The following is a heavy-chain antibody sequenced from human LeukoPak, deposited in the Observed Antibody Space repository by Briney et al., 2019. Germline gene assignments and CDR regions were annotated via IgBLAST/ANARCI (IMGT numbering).Heavy chain of an antibody. CDR2: ISHDGSNK. CDR1: GFTFSSYA. Sequence: GGSLRLSCAASGFTFSSYAMHWVRQAPGKGLEWVAVISHDGSNKYYADSVKGRLTISRDNSKNTLYVQMSSLRSEDTAVYYRARASPEKATVAAYLDFWGQGTLVTVSS. D-gene: IGHD5-24*01. J-gene: IGHJ4*02. V-gene: IGHV3-30-3*01. CDR3: ARASPEKATVAAYLDF.